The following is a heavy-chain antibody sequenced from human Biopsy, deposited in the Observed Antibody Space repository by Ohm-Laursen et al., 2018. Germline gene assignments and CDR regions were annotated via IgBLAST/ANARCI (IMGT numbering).Heavy chain of an antibody. CDR3: ARHPTHRIQQIDY. CDR1: GASITSYY. V-gene: IGHV4-59*08. J-gene: IGHJ4*02. Sequence: GTLSLTCTVSGASITSYYWSWIRQPPGKGLEWIAFIYYSGSTSYNPSLESRVTISVDTSKNQFSLRLSSVTAADTAVYYCARHPTHRIQQIDYWGQGTLVTVSS. CDR2: IYYSGST. D-gene: IGHD5-18*01.